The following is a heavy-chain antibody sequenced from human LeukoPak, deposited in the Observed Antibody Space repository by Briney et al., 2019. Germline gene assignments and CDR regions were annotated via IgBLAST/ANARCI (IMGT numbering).Heavy chain of an antibody. D-gene: IGHD3-3*01. CDR3: ARENYDLNYFDY. CDR1: GFTFSSYA. V-gene: IGHV3-23*01. CDR2: ISGSGGST. Sequence: GGSLRLSCAASGFTFSSYAMSWVRQAPGKGLEWVSAISGSGGSTYYADSVKGRFTISRDNSENTLYLQMNSLRAEDTAVYYCARENYDLNYFDYWGQGTLVTVSS. J-gene: IGHJ4*02.